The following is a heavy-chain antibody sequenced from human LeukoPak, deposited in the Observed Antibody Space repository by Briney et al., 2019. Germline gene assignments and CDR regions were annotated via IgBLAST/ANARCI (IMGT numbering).Heavy chain of an antibody. D-gene: IGHD2-2*02. CDR3: ARSCSSTSCYIGFYY. Sequence: GASVKVSCKASGGTFSSYAISWVRQAPGQGLEWMGRIIPILGIANYAQKLQGRVTITADKSTSTAYMELSSPRSEDTAVYYCARSCSSTSCYIGFYYWGQGTLVTVSS. J-gene: IGHJ4*02. V-gene: IGHV1-69*04. CDR2: IIPILGIA. CDR1: GGTFSSYA.